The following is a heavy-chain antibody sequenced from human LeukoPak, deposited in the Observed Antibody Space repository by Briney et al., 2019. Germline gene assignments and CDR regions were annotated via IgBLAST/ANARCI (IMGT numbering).Heavy chain of an antibody. Sequence: SETLSLTCTVSGGSISSYYWSWIRQPPGKGLEWIGYIYYSGSTNYNPSLKSRVTISVDTSKNQFSLKLSSVTAADTAVYFCAREMLEYLYKDYWGQGALVTVSS. CDR2: IYYSGST. J-gene: IGHJ4*02. V-gene: IGHV4-59*12. D-gene: IGHD3-16*01. CDR1: GGSISSYY. CDR3: AREMLEYLYKDY.